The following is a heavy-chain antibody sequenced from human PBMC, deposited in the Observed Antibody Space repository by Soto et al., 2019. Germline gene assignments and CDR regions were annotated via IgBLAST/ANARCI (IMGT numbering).Heavy chain of an antibody. D-gene: IGHD3-10*01. V-gene: IGHV6-1*01. CDR2: TYYRSKWYN. CDR1: EDSVSSNSAA. J-gene: IGHJ4*02. Sequence: SQTLSLTCAISEDSVSSNSAAWNWIRQSPSRGLEWLGRTYYRSKWYNDYAVSVKSRITINPDTSKNQFSLHLNSVTPEDTAVYYCARDRSPGSIRGVVRQTDFDYWGQGALVTVSS. CDR3: ARDRSPGSIRGVVRQTDFDY.